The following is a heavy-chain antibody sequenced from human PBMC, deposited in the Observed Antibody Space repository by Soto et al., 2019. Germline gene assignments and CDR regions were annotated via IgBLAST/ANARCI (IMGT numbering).Heavy chain of an antibody. V-gene: IGHV1-8*01. Sequence: QVQLVQSGAEGKKPGASMKVSCEASGYTFTSYDINWVRQATGQGHEWLGWMNPHSGNTGYAQKFQGRVTMTRNTSIDTAYMGRSSLRSEDTAVYYCARGRLGDCSGGSCHDVVDIWGQGTMVTVSS. CDR2: MNPHSGNT. D-gene: IGHD2-15*01. J-gene: IGHJ3*02. CDR1: GYTFTSYD. CDR3: ARGRLGDCSGGSCHDVVDI.